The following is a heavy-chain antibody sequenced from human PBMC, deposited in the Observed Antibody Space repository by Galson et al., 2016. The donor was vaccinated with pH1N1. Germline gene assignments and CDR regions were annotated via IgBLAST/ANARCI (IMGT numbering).Heavy chain of an antibody. CDR1: GFSFSSYW. Sequence: SLRLSCAASGFSFSSYWMSWVSQAPGKGLEWVANIKQDGTEKYYVASVKGRFTISRDNAKNSLYLQMNSLRVEDTAVYYCVRAIGAKSAYWGQGTLVTVSS. CDR3: VRAIGAKSAY. D-gene: IGHD4/OR15-4a*01. V-gene: IGHV3-7*04. CDR2: IKQDGTEK. J-gene: IGHJ4*02.